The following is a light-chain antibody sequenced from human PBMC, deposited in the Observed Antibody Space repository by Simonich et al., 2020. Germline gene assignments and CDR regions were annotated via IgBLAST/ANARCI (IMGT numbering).Light chain of an antibody. CDR1: QSVLYSSNNKNY. Sequence: DIVMTQSPDSLAVSLGERATINCKSSQSVLYSSNNKNYLAWYQPKPGQPPKLLIYWASTRESWVPDRFSGSGSGTDFTLTISSLQAEDVAVYYCQQYYSTPYTFGQGTKLEIK. J-gene: IGKJ2*01. CDR3: QQYYSTPYT. V-gene: IGKV4-1*01. CDR2: WAS.